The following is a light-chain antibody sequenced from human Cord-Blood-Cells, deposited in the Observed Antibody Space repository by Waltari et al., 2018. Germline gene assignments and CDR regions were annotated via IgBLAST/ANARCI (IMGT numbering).Light chain of an antibody. CDR1: SSDVGRYNL. CDR3: CSYAGSSTSWV. Sequence: QSALTQPASVSGSPGQSITISCTGTSSDVGRYNLVPWYQQHPGKAPNLMIYEGSNRPSGVSHRFSGSKSGNTASLTITGLQAEDEADYYCCSYAGSSTSWVFGGGTKLTVL. CDR2: EGS. V-gene: IGLV2-23*01. J-gene: IGLJ3*02.